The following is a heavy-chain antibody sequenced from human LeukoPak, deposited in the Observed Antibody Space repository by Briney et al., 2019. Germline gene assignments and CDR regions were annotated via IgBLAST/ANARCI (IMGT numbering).Heavy chain of an antibody. D-gene: IGHD3-22*01. CDR3: ARVLGYYDSSTYYSPWAFDI. V-gene: IGHV3-48*03. CDR2: ISRSGSSI. J-gene: IGHJ3*02. Sequence: QPGGSLRLSCAASGFTFSSYEMNWVRQAPGKGLEWVSYISRSGSSIYYADSVKGRFTISRDNAKNSLYLQMNSLRAEDTAVYYCARVLGYYDSSTYYSPWAFDIWGPGTMVTVSS. CDR1: GFTFSSYE.